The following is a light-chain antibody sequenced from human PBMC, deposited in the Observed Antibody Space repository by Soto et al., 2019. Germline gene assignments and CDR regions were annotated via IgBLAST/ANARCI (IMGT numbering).Light chain of an antibody. Sequence: AIQLTQSPSSLSASVGDRVTITCRASQGISSALAWYQQKPGKAPKLLIYDASSLESGVPSRFSGSESGTDLSLTISSLKPEDFATYFCKQFNSYPSWMYIFGQGTKLQIK. CDR3: KQFNSYPSWMYI. CDR2: DAS. V-gene: IGKV1-13*02. J-gene: IGKJ2*01. CDR1: QGISSA.